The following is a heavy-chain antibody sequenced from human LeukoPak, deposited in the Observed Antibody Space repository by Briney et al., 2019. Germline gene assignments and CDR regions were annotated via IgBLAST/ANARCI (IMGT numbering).Heavy chain of an antibody. CDR1: GFTFSSYW. CDR2: INSDGSST. Sequence: GGSLRLSCAASGFTFSSYWMHWVRQAPGKGLVWVSRINSDGSSTSYADSVKGRFTICRDNAKNTLYLQMNSLRAEDTAVYYCARGAYFDWLLSYLDYWGQGTLVTVSS. V-gene: IGHV3-74*01. J-gene: IGHJ4*02. D-gene: IGHD3-9*01. CDR3: ARGAYFDWLLSYLDY.